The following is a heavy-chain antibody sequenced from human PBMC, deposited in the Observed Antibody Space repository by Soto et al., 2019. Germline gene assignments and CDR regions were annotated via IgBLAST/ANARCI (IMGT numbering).Heavy chain of an antibody. CDR3: ARVSGSYYYGMDV. CDR2: IYYSGST. J-gene: IGHJ6*02. Sequence: SETLSLTCTVSGGSISSYYWSWIRQPPGKGPEWIGYIYYSGSTNYNPSLKSRVTISVDTSKNQFSLKLSSVTAADTAVYYCARVSGSYYYGMDVWGQGTTVTVSS. CDR1: GGSISSYY. V-gene: IGHV4-59*12. D-gene: IGHD1-26*01.